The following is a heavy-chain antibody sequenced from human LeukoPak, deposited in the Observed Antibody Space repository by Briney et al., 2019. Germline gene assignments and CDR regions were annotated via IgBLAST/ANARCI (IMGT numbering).Heavy chain of an antibody. CDR3: ASHDSSGTKGAFDI. D-gene: IGHD3-22*01. CDR2: IIPIFGTA. Sequence: SVKVSCKASGGTFSSYAISWVRQAPGQGLEWMGRIIPIFGTANYAQKFQGRVTITTDESTSTAYMELSSLRSEDTAVYYCASHDSSGTKGAFDIWGQGTMVTVSS. V-gene: IGHV1-69*05. CDR1: GGTFSSYA. J-gene: IGHJ3*02.